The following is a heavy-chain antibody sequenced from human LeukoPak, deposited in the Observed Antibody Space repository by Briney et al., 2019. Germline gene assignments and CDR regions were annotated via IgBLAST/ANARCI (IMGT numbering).Heavy chain of an antibody. D-gene: IGHD4-17*01. CDR3: ARVYPHYGDYFDY. J-gene: IGHJ4*02. Sequence: PSQTLSLTCAVSGGSISIGGYAWSWVRQPPGKGLEWSVYIYHSGSTYYNPSLKSRVTISVDRSKPQSSLKLRSVHAADTAVYYCARVYPHYGDYFDYWGQGTLVTVSS. CDR2: IYHSGST. CDR1: GGSISIGGYA. V-gene: IGHV4-30-2*01.